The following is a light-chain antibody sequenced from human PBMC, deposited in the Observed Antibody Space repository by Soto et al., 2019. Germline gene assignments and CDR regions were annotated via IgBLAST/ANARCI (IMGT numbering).Light chain of an antibody. J-gene: IGKJ4*01. Sequence: EIVMTQSPATLSVSPGERATLSCRASQSISSHVVWYQQKPVQGPRLLIYGASPMVTGIPARFIGSGSGTEFTLTISRLEPEDSAVYYCQQYGSSGLTFGGGTKVDIK. CDR3: QQYGSSGLT. V-gene: IGKV3D-15*01. CDR1: QSISSH. CDR2: GAS.